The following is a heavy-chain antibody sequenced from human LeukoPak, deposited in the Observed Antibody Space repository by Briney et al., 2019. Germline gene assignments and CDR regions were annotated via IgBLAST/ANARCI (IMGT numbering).Heavy chain of an antibody. Sequence: AETLSLTCTVSGDSISSSSYFCGWSRQPPGKRLVWFGRICYSGSFCYHSSLQSRVTISVDKSKNQFSLKLTSVTGPDWVVYYCARYSISSLIDYWGQGTLDTDSS. V-gene: IGHV4-39*01. CDR3: ARYSISSLIDY. J-gene: IGHJ4*02. D-gene: IGHD6-6*01. CDR1: GDSISSSSYF. CDR2: ICYSGSF.